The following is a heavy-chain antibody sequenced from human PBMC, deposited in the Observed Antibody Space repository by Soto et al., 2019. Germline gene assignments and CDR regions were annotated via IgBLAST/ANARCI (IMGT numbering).Heavy chain of an antibody. D-gene: IGHD3-10*01. Sequence: QLQLQEWGPGRWKPSQTLSLTCTVSGGSISSGGYYGSWIRQHPGKGLEWIGYIYYSGSTYYNPSLKSRVTISVDTSKNQFSLKLSSVTAADTAVYYCARDRPDSGTGIWGQGTMVTVSS. CDR1: GGSISSGGYY. CDR3: ARDRPDSGTGI. CDR2: IYYSGST. J-gene: IGHJ3*02. V-gene: IGHV4-31*03.